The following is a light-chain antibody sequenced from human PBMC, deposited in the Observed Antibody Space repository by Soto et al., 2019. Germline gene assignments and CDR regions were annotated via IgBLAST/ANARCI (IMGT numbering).Light chain of an antibody. Sequence: QSALSHPRSACWSPGHAVTISCTGTSSDVGAYDYVSWYQQHPGKAPKLMIYEINKRPSGVPDRFSGSKSGNTASLTVSGLQAEDEAHYYRSSFAGSNNSPYVFGTGTKVTVL. CDR1: SSDVGAYDY. CDR2: EIN. V-gene: IGLV2-8*01. J-gene: IGLJ1*01. CDR3: SSFAGSNNSPYV.